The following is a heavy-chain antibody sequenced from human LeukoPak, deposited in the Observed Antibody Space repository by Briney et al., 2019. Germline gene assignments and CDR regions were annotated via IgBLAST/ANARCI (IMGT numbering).Heavy chain of an antibody. V-gene: IGHV3-21*01. CDR1: GFTFSSYS. CDR3: ARDEAVSGSYSFDY. Sequence: GGSLRLSCAASGFTFSSYSMNWVRQAPGKGLEWVSSISSSSSYIYYADSVKGRFTISRDNAKNSLYLQMNSLRAEDTAVYYCARDEAVSGSYSFDYWGQGTLVIVSS. J-gene: IGHJ4*02. CDR2: ISSSSSYI. D-gene: IGHD1-26*01.